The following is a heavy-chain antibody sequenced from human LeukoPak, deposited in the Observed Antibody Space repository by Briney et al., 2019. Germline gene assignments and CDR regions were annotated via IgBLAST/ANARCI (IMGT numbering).Heavy chain of an antibody. Sequence: SQTLSLTCTVSGGSISNGDYYWSWIRQPPGKGLEWIAYMYYSGSTYYNPSLKSRVTMSADTSKNQLSLKLSSVTAADTAVYYCARPYYYDSRIDPWGQGILVTVSS. J-gene: IGHJ5*02. D-gene: IGHD3-22*01. V-gene: IGHV4-30-4*01. CDR2: MYYSGST. CDR1: GGSISNGDYY. CDR3: ARPYYYDSRIDP.